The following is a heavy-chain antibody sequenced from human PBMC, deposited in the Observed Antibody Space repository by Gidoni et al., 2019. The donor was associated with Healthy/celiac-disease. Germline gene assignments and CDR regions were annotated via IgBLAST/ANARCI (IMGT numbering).Heavy chain of an antibody. J-gene: IGHJ3*02. CDR1: GGSISSSSYY. CDR2: IYYSGST. CDR3: ARHSPHDAFDI. Sequence: LTCTVSGGSISSSSYYWGWIRQPPGKGLEWIGSIYYSGSTYYNPSLKSRVTISVDTSKNQFSLKLSSVTAADTAVYYCARHSPHDAFDIWGQGTMVTVSS. V-gene: IGHV4-39*01.